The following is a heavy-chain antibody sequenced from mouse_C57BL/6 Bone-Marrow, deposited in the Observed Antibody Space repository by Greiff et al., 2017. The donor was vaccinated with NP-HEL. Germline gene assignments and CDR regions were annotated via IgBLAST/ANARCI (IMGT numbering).Heavy chain of an antibody. D-gene: IGHD4-1*01. CDR1: GYTFTSYG. Sequence: QVQLKQSGAELARPGASVKLSCKASGYTFTSYGISWVKQRTGQGLEWIGEIYPRSGNTYYNEKFKGKATLTADKSSNTAYMELRSLTSEDSAVYFCARQNWDSFDYWGQGTTLTVSS. V-gene: IGHV1-81*01. J-gene: IGHJ2*01. CDR3: ARQNWDSFDY. CDR2: IYPRSGNT.